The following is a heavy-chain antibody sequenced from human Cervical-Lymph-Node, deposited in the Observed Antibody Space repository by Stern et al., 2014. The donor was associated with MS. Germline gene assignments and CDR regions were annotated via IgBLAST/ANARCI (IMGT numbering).Heavy chain of an antibody. Sequence: EVQLVESGGRLVKPGGSLRLSCAASGFTFSDFTMNWVRQVPGKGLEWVASISRNSTYVYYADSGKARFNISRDNVRKSVSLQMNCLRAEDTAVYYCSRRAWGFDSSGYYFGGFDIWGQGTVVTVSS. V-gene: IGHV3-21*01. D-gene: IGHD3-22*01. CDR3: SRRAWGFDSSGYYFGGFDI. CDR2: ISRNSTYV. J-gene: IGHJ3*02. CDR1: GFTFSDFT.